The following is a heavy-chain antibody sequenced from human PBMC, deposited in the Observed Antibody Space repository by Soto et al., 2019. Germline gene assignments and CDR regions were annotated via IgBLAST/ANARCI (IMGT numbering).Heavy chain of an antibody. CDR1: GGTFSSYA. Sequence: ASVKVSCKASGGTFSSYAISWVRQAPGQGLEWMGGIIPIFGTANYAQKFQGRVTITADESTSTAYMELSSLRSEDTAVYYCARVRGSNYAETILDYWGQGTLVTVSS. J-gene: IGHJ4*02. D-gene: IGHD4-4*01. V-gene: IGHV1-69*13. CDR2: IIPIFGTA. CDR3: ARVRGSNYAETILDY.